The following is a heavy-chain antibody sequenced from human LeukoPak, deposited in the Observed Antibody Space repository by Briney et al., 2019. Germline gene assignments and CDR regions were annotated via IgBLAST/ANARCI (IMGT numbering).Heavy chain of an antibody. CDR1: GGSISSYY. CDR3: ARVHFGEYQLLIDY. J-gene: IGHJ4*02. V-gene: IGHV4-59*01. D-gene: IGHD2-2*01. Sequence: SETLSLTCTVSGGSISSYYWSWIRQPPGKGLEWIGYIYYSGSTNYNPSLKSRVTISVDTSKNQFSLKLSSVTAADTAVYYCARVHFGEYQLLIDYWGQGTLVTVSS. CDR2: IYYSGST.